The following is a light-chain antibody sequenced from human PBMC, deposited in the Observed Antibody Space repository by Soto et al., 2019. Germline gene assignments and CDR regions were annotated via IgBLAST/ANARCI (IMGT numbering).Light chain of an antibody. J-gene: IGLJ1*01. Sequence: QSALTQPASVSGSPGQSITISCTGTSSDVGGYNYVSWYQQHPGKAPKFMIYDVSNRPSGVSNRFSGSKSGNTASLTISGLQAEDEAVYYCSSYTSSSTLYVFETGPKVTV. V-gene: IGLV2-14*01. CDR2: DVS. CDR3: SSYTSSSTLYV. CDR1: SSDVGGYNY.